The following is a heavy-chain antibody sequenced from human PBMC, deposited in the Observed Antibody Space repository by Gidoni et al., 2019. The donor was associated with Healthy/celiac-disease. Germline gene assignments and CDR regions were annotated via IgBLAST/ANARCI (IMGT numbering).Heavy chain of an antibody. CDR3: ARHLSGWYPGESPFDY. CDR1: GGSISRSSYY. Sequence: QLQLQESGLGLVKPSATLSLTCTVSGGSISRSSYYWGWIRPPPGKGLEWIESILYSGSTYYYPSLKSRVTISVDTSENQFSLKLSSVTAADTAVYYCARHLSGWYPGESPFDYWGQGTLVTVSS. J-gene: IGHJ4*02. V-gene: IGHV4-39*01. CDR2: ILYSGST. D-gene: IGHD6-19*01.